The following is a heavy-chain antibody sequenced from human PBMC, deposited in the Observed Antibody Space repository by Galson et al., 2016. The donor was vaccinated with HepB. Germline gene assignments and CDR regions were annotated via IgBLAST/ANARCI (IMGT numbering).Heavy chain of an antibody. J-gene: IGHJ4*02. V-gene: IGHV4-39*01. CDR2: LFYAGNT. CDR1: GGSGNTGYYY. Sequence: DTLSLTCSLSGGSGNTGYYYWAWIRQPPGKGLEWIGSLFYAGNTYSTPSVESPLSISLDTSNNQFPLRLTSVTAADTAVYDCARTISPVRVGRSLGYFDLWGQGTPVTVSS. CDR3: ARTISPVRVGRSLGYFDL. D-gene: IGHD5-12*01.